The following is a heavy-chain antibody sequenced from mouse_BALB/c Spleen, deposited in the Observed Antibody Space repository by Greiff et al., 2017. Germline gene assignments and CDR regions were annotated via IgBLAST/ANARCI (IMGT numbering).Heavy chain of an antibody. Sequence: VQLKQSGPELVKPGASVKISCKASGYTFTDYNMHWVKQSHGKSLEWIGYIYPYNGGTGYNQKFKSKATLTVDNSSSTAYMELRSLTSEDSAVYYCARGGTVVEVDYFDYWGQGTTLTVSS. CDR2: IYPYNGGT. J-gene: IGHJ2*01. CDR1: GYTFTDYN. V-gene: IGHV1S29*02. CDR3: ARGGTVVEVDYFDY. D-gene: IGHD1-1*01.